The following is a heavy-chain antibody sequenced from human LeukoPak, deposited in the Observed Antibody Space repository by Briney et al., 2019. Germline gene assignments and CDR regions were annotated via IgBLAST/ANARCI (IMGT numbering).Heavy chain of an antibody. CDR2: ISGDSDYI. CDR1: GFIFSSYY. V-gene: IGHV3-21*01. J-gene: IGHJ3*02. D-gene: IGHD1-26*01. CDR3: ARVRYYAFDI. Sequence: PGGSLRLSCAASGFIFSSYYIHWVRQAPGKGLEWVSPISGDSDYIYYADSVKGRFTISRDNAKNSLYLQTHSLRAEDTAVYYCARVRYYAFDIWGQGTMVTVSS.